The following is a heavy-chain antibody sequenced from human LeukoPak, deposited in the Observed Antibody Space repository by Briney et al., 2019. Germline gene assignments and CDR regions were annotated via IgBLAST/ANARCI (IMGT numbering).Heavy chain of an antibody. CDR3: ASLIPDY. CDR1: GGSFSGYY. D-gene: IGHD2-21*01. V-gene: IGHV4-34*01. J-gene: IGHJ4*02. Sequence: SETLSLTCAVYGGSFSGYYWSWIRQPPGKGLEWIGEINHSGSTNYNPSLKSRVTISVDTSKNQFPLKLSSVTAADTAVYYCASLIPDYWGQGTLVTVSS. CDR2: INHSGST.